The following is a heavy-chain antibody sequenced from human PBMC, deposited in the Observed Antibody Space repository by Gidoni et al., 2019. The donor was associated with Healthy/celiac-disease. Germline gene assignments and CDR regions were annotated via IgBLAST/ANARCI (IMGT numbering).Heavy chain of an antibody. CDR1: GFTFSSYA. V-gene: IGHV3-23*01. CDR3: AKVLRRLLFLEWLFTALDY. CDR2: ISGSGGST. D-gene: IGHD3-3*01. J-gene: IGHJ4*02. Sequence: EVQLLESGGGLVQPGGSLRLSCAASGFTFSSYAMSWVRQAPGKGLEWVSAISGSGGSTYYAASVKGRFTISRDNSKNTLYLQMNSLRAEDTAVYYCAKVLRRLLFLEWLFTALDYWGQGTLVTVSS.